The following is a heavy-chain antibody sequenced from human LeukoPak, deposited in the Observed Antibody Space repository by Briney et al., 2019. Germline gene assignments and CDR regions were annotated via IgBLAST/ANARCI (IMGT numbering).Heavy chain of an antibody. Sequence: SETLSLTCVVSGYSISSGYYWGWIRQPPGKGLEWIGSIFHSGRTSYNPSLKSRVTILVDTSKNQFSLKLSSVTAADTAVYYCARGRGKRWLQNWGQGTLVTVSS. V-gene: IGHV4-38-2*01. CDR3: ARGRGKRWLQN. D-gene: IGHD5-24*01. J-gene: IGHJ4*02. CDR1: GYSISSGYY. CDR2: IFHSGRT.